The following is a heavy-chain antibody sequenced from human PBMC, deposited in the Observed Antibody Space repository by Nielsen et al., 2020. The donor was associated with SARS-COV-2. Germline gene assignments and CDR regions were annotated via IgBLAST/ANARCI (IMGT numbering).Heavy chain of an antibody. CDR2: ISTAGDT. CDR1: GFTFSSYD. V-gene: IGHV3-13*01. Sequence: GGSLRLSCAASGFTFSSYDMHWVRQATGKGLEWVSTISTAGDTYYPGSVKGRFTVSRENAKNSLYLQMNSLRAEDTAVYYCASNAGVQPTSYYYYGMDVWGQGTTVTVSS. CDR3: ASNAGVQPTSYYYYGMDV. D-gene: IGHD6-13*01. J-gene: IGHJ6*02.